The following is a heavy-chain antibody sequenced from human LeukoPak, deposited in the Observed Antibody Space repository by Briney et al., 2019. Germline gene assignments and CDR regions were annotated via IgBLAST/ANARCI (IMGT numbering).Heavy chain of an antibody. J-gene: IGHJ4*02. V-gene: IGHV3-23*01. D-gene: IGHD3-22*01. CDR1: GFTFSSYA. CDR3: GRYYYDSSGSKGGLDY. Sequence: SGGSLRLSCAASGFTFSSYAMSWVRQAPGEGLEWVSAISGSGGSTYYADSVKGRFTISRDNSKNTLYLQMNSLRAEDTAVYYCGRYYYDSSGSKGGLDYWGQGTLVTVSS. CDR2: ISGSGGST.